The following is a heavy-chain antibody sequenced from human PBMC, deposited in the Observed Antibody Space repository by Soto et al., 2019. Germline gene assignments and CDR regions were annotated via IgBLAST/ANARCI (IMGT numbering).Heavy chain of an antibody. CDR2: ISGSGGST. CDR3: AKASPLDNVLRFLEWLYYFDY. J-gene: IGHJ4*02. V-gene: IGHV3-23*01. CDR1: GFTFSSYA. D-gene: IGHD3-3*01. Sequence: GGSLRLSCVASGFTFSSYAMSWVRQAPGKGLEWVSAISGSGGSTYYADSVKGRFTISRDNSKNTLYLQMNSLRAEDTAVYYCAKASPLDNVLRFLEWLYYFDYWGQGTLVTVSS.